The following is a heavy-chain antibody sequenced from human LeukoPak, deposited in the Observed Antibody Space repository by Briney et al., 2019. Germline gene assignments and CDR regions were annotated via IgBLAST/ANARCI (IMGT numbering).Heavy chain of an antibody. Sequence: SETLSLTCTVFGGSLSSRSYYWGWIRQPPGKGLEWIGSIYYSGSTYYNPSLKSRVTISVDTSKNQFSLKLSSVTAADTAVYYCARSRIVLADSLDPWGQGTLVTVSS. V-gene: IGHV4-39*07. J-gene: IGHJ5*02. CDR3: ARSRIVLADSLDP. D-gene: IGHD6-19*01. CDR2: IYYSGST. CDR1: GGSLSSRSYY.